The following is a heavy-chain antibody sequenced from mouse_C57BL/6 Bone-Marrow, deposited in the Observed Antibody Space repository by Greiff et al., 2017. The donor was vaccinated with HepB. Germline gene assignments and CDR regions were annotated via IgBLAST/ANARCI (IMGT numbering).Heavy chain of an antibody. V-gene: IGHV1-59*01. CDR3: ASIYYDYIAY. CDR1: GYTFTSYW. J-gene: IGHJ3*01. CDR2: IDPSDSYT. D-gene: IGHD2-4*01. Sequence: QVQLQQSGAELVRPGTSVKLSCKASGYTFTSYWMHWVKQRPGQGLEWIGVIDPSDSYTNYNQKFKGKATLTVDTSSSTAYMQLSSLTSEDSAVYYCASIYYDYIAYWGQGTLVTVSA.